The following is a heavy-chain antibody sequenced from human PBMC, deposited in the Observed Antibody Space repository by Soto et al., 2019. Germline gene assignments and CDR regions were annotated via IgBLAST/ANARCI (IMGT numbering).Heavy chain of an antibody. Sequence: ASVKVACNASGYTFTCYGISWVRQAPGQGLEWMGWISAYNGNTNYAQKLQGRVTMTTDTSTSTAYMELRSLRSDDTAVYYCARDIGYSSGWSIFDYRGQGTLVTVSS. V-gene: IGHV1-18*04. J-gene: IGHJ4*02. D-gene: IGHD6-19*01. CDR1: GYTFTCYG. CDR3: ARDIGYSSGWSIFDY. CDR2: ISAYNGNT.